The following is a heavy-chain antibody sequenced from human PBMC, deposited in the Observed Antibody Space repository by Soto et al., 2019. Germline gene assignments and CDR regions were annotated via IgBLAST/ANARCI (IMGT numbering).Heavy chain of an antibody. V-gene: IGHV3-33*01. J-gene: IGHJ6*02. CDR3: ARDYYDSSDYYYGMDV. Sequence: SLRLSCAASGFTFSSYGMHWVRQAPGKGLEWVAVIWYDGSNKYYADSVKGRFTISRDNSKNTLYLQMNSLRAEDTAVYYCARDYYDSSDYYYGMDVWGQGTTVTVSS. CDR1: GFTFSSYG. CDR2: IWYDGSNK. D-gene: IGHD3-22*01.